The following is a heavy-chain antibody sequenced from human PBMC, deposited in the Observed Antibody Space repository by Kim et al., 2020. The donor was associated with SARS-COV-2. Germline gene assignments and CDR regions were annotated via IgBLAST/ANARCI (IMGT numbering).Heavy chain of an antibody. CDR1: GFSFSNYW. V-gene: IGHV3-7*01. D-gene: IGHD6-13*01. J-gene: IGHJ4*02. CDR3: TSWGAGNY. CDR2: IKRDGSEK. Sequence: GGSLRLSCAASGFSFSNYWVSWVRQAPGKGLGWVANIKRDGSEKYYVDSVRGRFTISRDNAKNLLFLQMNSLRSEDTAVYYCTSWGAGNYWGPGTLVTVAS.